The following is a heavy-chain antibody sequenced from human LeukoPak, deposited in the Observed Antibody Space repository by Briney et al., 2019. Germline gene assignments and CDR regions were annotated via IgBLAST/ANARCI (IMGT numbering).Heavy chain of an antibody. J-gene: IGHJ6*02. CDR1: GGSISSSSYY. V-gene: IGHV4-61*05. CDR3: ARMAAIGAMDV. CDR2: IYYSGNT. D-gene: IGHD5-24*01. Sequence: PSETLSLTCTVSGGSISSSSYYWSWIRQPPGKGLEWIGYIYYSGNTNYNPSLKSRVTISIDTSKNQFSLKLTSVTAADTAVYYCARMAAIGAMDVWGQGTTVSVSS.